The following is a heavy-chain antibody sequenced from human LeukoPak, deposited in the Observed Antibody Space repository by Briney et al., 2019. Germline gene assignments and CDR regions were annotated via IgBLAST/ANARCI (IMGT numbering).Heavy chain of an antibody. V-gene: IGHV4-34*01. CDR1: GGSFSGYY. CDR3: ARGLRAGYSYGLAYYFDY. J-gene: IGHJ4*02. CDR2: INHSGST. Sequence: SETLSLTCAVYGGSFSGYYWSWIRQPPGKGLEWIGEINHSGSTNYNLSLKSRVTISVDTSKNQFSLKLSSVTAADTAVYYCARGLRAGYSYGLAYYFDYWGQGTLVTVSS. D-gene: IGHD5-18*01.